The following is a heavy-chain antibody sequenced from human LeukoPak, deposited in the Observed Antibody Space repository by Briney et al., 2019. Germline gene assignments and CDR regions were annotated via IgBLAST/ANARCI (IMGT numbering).Heavy chain of an antibody. D-gene: IGHD3-16*01. Sequence: GGSLRLSCAASGFTFSNAWMSWVRQAPGKGLEWVGRIKSKTDGGTTDYAAPVKGRFTISRDDSKNTLYPQMNSLKTEDTAVYYCTRETGRGIRWFDPWGQGTLVTVSS. V-gene: IGHV3-15*01. CDR1: GFTFSNAW. CDR3: TRETGRGIRWFDP. J-gene: IGHJ5*02. CDR2: IKSKTDGGTT.